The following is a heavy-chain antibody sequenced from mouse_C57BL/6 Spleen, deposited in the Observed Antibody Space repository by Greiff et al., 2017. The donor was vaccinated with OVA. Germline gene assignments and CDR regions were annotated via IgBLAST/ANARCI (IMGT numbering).Heavy chain of an antibody. CDR3: TLGSYGY. D-gene: IGHD1-1*01. J-gene: IGHJ2*01. V-gene: IGHV14-4*01. Sequence: VQLQQSGAELVRPGASVKLSCTASGFNIKDDYMHWVKQRPEQGLEWIGWIDPENGDTEYASKFQGKATITEDTSSNTAYLQLSSLTSEDTAVYYCTLGSYGYWGQGTTLTVSS. CDR1: GFNIKDDY. CDR2: IDPENGDT.